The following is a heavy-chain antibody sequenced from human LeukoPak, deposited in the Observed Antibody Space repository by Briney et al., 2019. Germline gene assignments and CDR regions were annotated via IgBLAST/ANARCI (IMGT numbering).Heavy chain of an antibody. V-gene: IGHV3-74*01. Sequence: GGSLRLSCAASGFTFSSYWMHWVRQAPGKGLVWVSRINSDGSSTSYADSVKGRFTISRDNSKNTLYLQMKSLRAEDTAVYYCARHILYYDSSGFDYWGQGTLVTVSS. CDR3: ARHILYYDSSGFDY. CDR1: GFTFSSYW. D-gene: IGHD3-22*01. J-gene: IGHJ4*02. CDR2: INSDGSST.